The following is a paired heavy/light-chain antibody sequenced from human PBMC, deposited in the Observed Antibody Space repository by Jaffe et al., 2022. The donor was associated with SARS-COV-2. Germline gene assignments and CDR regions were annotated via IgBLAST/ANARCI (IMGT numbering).Light chain of an antibody. V-gene: IGLV1-51*01. CDR1: SSNIGGTNF. Sequence: QSVLTQPPSVSAAPGQKVTISCSGSSSNIGGTNFVSWYQQLPGTAPKVLIYDNNKRPSGIPDRFSGSKSGTSATLGITGLQTGDEADYYCATWDSSLSAGVFGGGTKLTVL. J-gene: IGLJ3*02. CDR3: ATWDSSLSAGV. CDR2: DNN.
Heavy chain of an antibody. J-gene: IGHJ6*02. V-gene: IGHV3-7*01. Sequence: EVQLVESGGGLVQPGGSLRLSCAASGFTFSDYWMNWVRQAPGKGLEWVASIKQDGSERFYVDSVKGRFTISRDNAKNSLHLQMNSLRVEDSAVYYCARGLLSPPYYDFWSGYGSADYSGMDVWGQGTTVTVSS. CDR3: ARGLLSPPYYDFWSGYGSADYSGMDV. D-gene: IGHD3-3*01. CDR2: IKQDGSER. CDR1: GFTFSDYW.